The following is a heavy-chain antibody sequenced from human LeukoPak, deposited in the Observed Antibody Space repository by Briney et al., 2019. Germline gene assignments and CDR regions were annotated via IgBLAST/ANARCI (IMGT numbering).Heavy chain of an antibody. Sequence: GGSLRLSCAASGFTFSSYAMSWVRQAPGKGLEWVSAISHSGVTTYYADSVKGRFTISRDNSKNTLHLQMNSLRAEDTAVYYCAKAPPPFCSGGSCFGAFDIWGQGTMVTVSS. CDR1: GFTFSSYA. CDR2: ISHSGVTT. J-gene: IGHJ3*02. D-gene: IGHD2-15*01. CDR3: AKAPPPFCSGGSCFGAFDI. V-gene: IGHV3-23*01.